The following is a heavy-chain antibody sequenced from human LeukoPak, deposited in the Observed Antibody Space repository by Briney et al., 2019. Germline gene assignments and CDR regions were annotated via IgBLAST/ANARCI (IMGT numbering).Heavy chain of an antibody. CDR2: FDPEDGET. CDR3: ATGTPPRYSSSWPSRYYYMDV. V-gene: IGHV1-24*01. CDR1: GYTLTELS. J-gene: IGHJ6*03. Sequence: ASVKVSCKVSGYTLTELSMHWVRQAPGKGLEWMGGFDPEDGETIYAQKFQGRVTMTEDTSTDTAYMELSSLRSEDTAVYYCATGTPPRYSSSWPSRYYYMDVWGKGTTVTVSS. D-gene: IGHD6-13*01.